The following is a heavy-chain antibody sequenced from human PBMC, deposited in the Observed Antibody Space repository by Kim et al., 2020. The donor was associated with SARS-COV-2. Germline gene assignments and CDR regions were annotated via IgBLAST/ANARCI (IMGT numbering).Heavy chain of an antibody. CDR3: ARVNDILTGYPVFDY. V-gene: IGHV4-59*01. D-gene: IGHD3-9*01. Sequence: PSLKSRVTISVDTSKNQFSLKLSSVTAADTAVYYCARVNDILTGYPVFDYWGQGTLVTVSS. J-gene: IGHJ4*02.